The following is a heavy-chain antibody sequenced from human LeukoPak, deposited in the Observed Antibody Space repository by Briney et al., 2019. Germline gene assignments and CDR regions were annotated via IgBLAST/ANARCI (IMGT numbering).Heavy chain of an antibody. D-gene: IGHD4-23*01. Sequence: SVKVSCKASGGTFSSYAINWVRQAPGQGLEWMGGIIPIFGTANYAQKFQGSVTITAVESMSTAYMELSSLRSEDTAVYYCARGWLAETTVVTPYNYWGQGTLVTVSS. CDR2: IIPIFGTA. CDR3: ARGWLAETTVVTPYNY. V-gene: IGHV1-69*13. CDR1: GGTFSSYA. J-gene: IGHJ4*02.